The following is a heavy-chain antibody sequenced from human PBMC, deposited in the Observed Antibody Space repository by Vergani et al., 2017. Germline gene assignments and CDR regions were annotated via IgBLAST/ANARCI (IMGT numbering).Heavy chain of an antibody. CDR1: GDTFSSYS. D-gene: IGHD4-23*01. Sequence: QVQLVQSGAEVKKPRSSVKVSCKASGDTFSSYSISWVRQAPGQGLEWMGRIIPILGIANYAQKFQGRVTITADKSTSTAYMELRSLTSGDTATYYCLTVWSLYGGSQSPSYYFDLWGPGTLVTVSS. CDR3: LTVWSLYGGSQSPSYYFDL. CDR2: IIPILGIA. V-gene: IGHV1-69*02. J-gene: IGHJ4*02.